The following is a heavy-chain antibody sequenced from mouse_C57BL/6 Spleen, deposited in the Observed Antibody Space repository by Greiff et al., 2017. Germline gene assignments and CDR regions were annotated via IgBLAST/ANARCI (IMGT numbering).Heavy chain of an antibody. J-gene: IGHJ1*03. D-gene: IGHD2-4*01. CDR2: IDPNSGGT. V-gene: IGHV1-72*01. CDR3: ARSGGRYDYDAYWYFDV. CDR1: GYTFTSYW. Sequence: QVQLQQPGAELVKPGASVKLSCKASGYTFTSYWMHWVKQRPGRGLEWIGRIDPNSGGTKYNEKFKSKATLTVDKPSSTAYMQLSSLPSEDSAVYYCARSGGRYDYDAYWYFDVWGTGTTVTVSS.